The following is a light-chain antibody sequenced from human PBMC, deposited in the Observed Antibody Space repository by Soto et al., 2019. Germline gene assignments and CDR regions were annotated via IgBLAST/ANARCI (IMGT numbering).Light chain of an antibody. Sequence: DIQMTQSPSTLSASVGDRVTITCRASQSISSWLAWYQQKPGKAPKLLIHKASSLESGVPSRFSGSGSGTEFTLTINSLQPDDFSTYYCQQYNSYSWTFGQETKVEIK. CDR2: KAS. V-gene: IGKV1-5*03. CDR1: QSISSW. J-gene: IGKJ1*01. CDR3: QQYNSYSWT.